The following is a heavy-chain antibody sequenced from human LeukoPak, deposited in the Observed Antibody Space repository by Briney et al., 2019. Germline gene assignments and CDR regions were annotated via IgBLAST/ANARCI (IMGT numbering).Heavy chain of an antibody. CDR1: GGSISSSSYY. Sequence: PSETLSLTCTVSGGSISSSSYYWGWIRQPPGKGLEWIGSIYYSGSTYYNPSLKSRVTISVDTSKNQFSLKLSSVTAADTAVYYCASLNMITFGGVIVAAGAFDIWGQGTMVTVSS. CDR2: IYYSGST. CDR3: ASLNMITFGGVIVAAGAFDI. V-gene: IGHV4-39*01. D-gene: IGHD3-16*02. J-gene: IGHJ3*02.